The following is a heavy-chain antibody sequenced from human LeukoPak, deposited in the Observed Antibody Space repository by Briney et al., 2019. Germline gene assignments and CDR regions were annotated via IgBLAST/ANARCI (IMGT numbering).Heavy chain of an antibody. V-gene: IGHV4-59*01. Sequence: SETLSLTCTVSGGSISSYYWSWIRQPPGKGLEWIGYIYYSGSTNYNPSLKSRVTIPVDTSKNQFSLKLSSVTAADTAVYYCARENGYSRNWFDPWGQGTLVTVSS. CDR2: IYYSGST. J-gene: IGHJ5*02. CDR1: GGSISSYY. D-gene: IGHD6-13*01. CDR3: ARENGYSRNWFDP.